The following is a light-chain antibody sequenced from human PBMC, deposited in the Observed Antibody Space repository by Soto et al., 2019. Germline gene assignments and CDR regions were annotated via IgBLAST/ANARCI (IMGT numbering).Light chain of an antibody. V-gene: IGLV2-14*01. CDR2: DVS. Sequence: QSVPTHPASVSGSPGQSITFSCTGPNSDVGGYNYVSWFRQHPGKAPKLVIYDVSNRPSGVSSRFSGSKSGNTASLTISGLQAEDEADYYCTSYTTSSTLRYVFGTGTKVTVL. CDR1: NSDVGGYNY. CDR3: TSYTTSSTLRYV. J-gene: IGLJ1*01.